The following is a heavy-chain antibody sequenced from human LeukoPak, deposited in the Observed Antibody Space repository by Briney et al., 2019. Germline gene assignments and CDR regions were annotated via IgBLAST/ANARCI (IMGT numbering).Heavy chain of an antibody. CDR3: ASSSWYGRVDY. CDR1: GGSISSYY. V-gene: IGHV4-59*01. D-gene: IGHD6-13*01. Sequence: SETLSLTCTVSGGSISSYYWSWIRQPPGKGLEWIGYIYYSGSTNHNPSLKSRVTISVDTSKNQFSLKLSSVTAADTAVYYCASSSWYGRVDYWGQGTLVTVSS. J-gene: IGHJ4*02. CDR2: IYYSGST.